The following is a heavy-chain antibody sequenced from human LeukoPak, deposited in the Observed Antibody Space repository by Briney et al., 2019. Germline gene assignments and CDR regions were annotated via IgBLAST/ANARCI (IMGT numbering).Heavy chain of an antibody. Sequence: PSETLSLTCTVSGDSFSSGAYYWTWIRQPPGKGLEWIGYIYYSGSTNYNPSLKSRVTISVDTSKNQFSLKLSSVTAADTAVYYCARGGSSGWYSYYGMDVWGQGTTVTVSS. CDR3: ARGGSSGWYSYYGMDV. V-gene: IGHV4-61*08. D-gene: IGHD6-19*01. CDR1: GDSFSSGAYY. CDR2: IYYSGST. J-gene: IGHJ6*02.